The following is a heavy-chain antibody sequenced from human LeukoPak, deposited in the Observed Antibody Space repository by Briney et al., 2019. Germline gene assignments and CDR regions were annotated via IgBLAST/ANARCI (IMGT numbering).Heavy chain of an antibody. J-gene: IGHJ4*02. CDR2: INHSGST. V-gene: IGHV4-34*01. Sequence: SETLSLTCAVYGGSFSGYYWSWIRQPPGKGLEWIGEINHSGSTTYNPSLKSRVTMSVDTSKNQFSLNLTSVTAADTAVYYCARHSYGFDWGQGTLVTVSS. CDR1: GGSFSGYY. CDR3: ARHSYGFD. D-gene: IGHD5-18*01.